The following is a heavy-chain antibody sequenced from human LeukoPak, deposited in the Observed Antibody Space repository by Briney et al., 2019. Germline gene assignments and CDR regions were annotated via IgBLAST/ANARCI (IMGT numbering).Heavy chain of an antibody. CDR2: INPNSGGT. CDR3: YSGSYYVGVRPMDV. D-gene: IGHD1-26*01. CDR1: GYTFTGYY. Sequence: GASVKVSCKASGYTFTGYYMHWVRQAPGQGLEWMGWINPNSGGTNYAQKFQGRVTMTRDTLISTAYMELSRLRSYDTAVYYCYSGSYYVGVRPMDVWGQGTTVTVSS. J-gene: IGHJ6*02. V-gene: IGHV1-2*02.